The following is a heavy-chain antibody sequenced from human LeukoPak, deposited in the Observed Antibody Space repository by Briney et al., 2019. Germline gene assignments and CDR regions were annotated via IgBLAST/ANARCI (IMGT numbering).Heavy chain of an antibody. CDR1: GGTFSSYA. V-gene: IGHV1-69*01. CDR2: IIPIFGTA. J-gene: IGHJ5*02. CDR3: AREGSSTSHNWFDP. Sequence: EASVKVSCKASGGTFSSYAISWVRRAPGQGLEWMGGIIPIFGTANYAQKFQGRVTITADESTSTAYMELSSLRSEDTAVYYCAREGSSTSHNWFDPWGQGTLVTVSS. D-gene: IGHD2-2*01.